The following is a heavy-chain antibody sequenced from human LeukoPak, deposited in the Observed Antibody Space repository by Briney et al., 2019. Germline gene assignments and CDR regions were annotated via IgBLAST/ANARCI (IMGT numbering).Heavy chain of an antibody. Sequence: SETLSLTCTVSGGSISSHFWSWIRPPPGKGLEWIGYIYYSGSTNYNPSLKSRVTISVDTSKNQFSLKLSSVTAADTAVYYCAREKAAHPYYYYYMDVWGKGTTVTVSS. CDR1: GGSISSHF. V-gene: IGHV4-59*11. D-gene: IGHD6-25*01. CDR3: AREKAAHPYYYYYMDV. CDR2: IYYSGST. J-gene: IGHJ6*03.